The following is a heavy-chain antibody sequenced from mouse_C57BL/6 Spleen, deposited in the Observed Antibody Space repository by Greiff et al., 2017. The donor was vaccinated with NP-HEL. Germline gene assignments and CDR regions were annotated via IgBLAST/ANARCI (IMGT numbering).Heavy chain of an antibody. CDR3: AKKDYYGYEGNAMDY. Sequence: QVQLQQSGPGLVQPSQSLSITCTVSGFSLTSYGVHWVRQSPGKGLEWLGVIWRGGSTDYNAAFMSRLSITKDNSKSQVFFKMNSLQADDTAIYYCAKKDYYGYEGNAMDYWGQGTSVTVSS. CDR1: GFSLTSYG. V-gene: IGHV2-5*01. D-gene: IGHD2-2*01. CDR2: IWRGGST. J-gene: IGHJ4*01.